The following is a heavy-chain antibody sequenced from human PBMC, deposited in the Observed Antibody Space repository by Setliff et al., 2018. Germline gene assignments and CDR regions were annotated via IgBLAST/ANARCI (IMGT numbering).Heavy chain of an antibody. CDR1: GGPFSSHA. CDR2: IIPILGIA. D-gene: IGHD3-10*01. CDR3: ARVYYGSGSYLGAFDI. V-gene: IGHV1-69*10. Sequence: GASVKVSCKASGGPFSSHAISWVRQAPGQGLEWMGGIIPILGIANYAQKFQGRATITADKSTSTAYMELSSLRSEVTAVYYCARVYYGSGSYLGAFDIWGQGTMVTVSS. J-gene: IGHJ3*02.